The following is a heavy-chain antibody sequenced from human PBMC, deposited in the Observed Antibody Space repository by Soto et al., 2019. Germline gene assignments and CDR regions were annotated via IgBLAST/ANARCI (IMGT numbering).Heavy chain of an antibody. CDR3: ARDSIVPAAIPVDYYYGMDV. Sequence: SETLSLTCTVSGGSISSYYWSWIRQPPGKGLEWIGYIYYSGSTNYNPSLKSRVTISVDTSKNQFSLKLSSVTAADTAVYYCARDSIVPAAIPVDYYYGMDVWGQGTTVTISS. D-gene: IGHD2-2*02. CDR1: GGSISSYY. V-gene: IGHV4-59*01. CDR2: IYYSGST. J-gene: IGHJ6*02.